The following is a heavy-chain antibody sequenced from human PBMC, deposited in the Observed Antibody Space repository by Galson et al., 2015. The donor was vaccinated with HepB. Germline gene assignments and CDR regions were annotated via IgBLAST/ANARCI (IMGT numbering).Heavy chain of an antibody. CDR2: SRNKPKGYST. J-gene: IGHJ4*02. CDR1: GFSFSDHY. CDR3: ARSEVTTVVTDFDS. V-gene: IGHV3-72*01. D-gene: IGHD4-23*01. Sequence: SLRLSCAVSGFSFSDHYIDWVRQAPGKGLEWVGRSRNKPKGYSTAYAASVKGRLTVSRDDSKNSVFLQMNSLRSEDTAVYYCARSEVTTVVTDFDSWGQGTLVTVSS.